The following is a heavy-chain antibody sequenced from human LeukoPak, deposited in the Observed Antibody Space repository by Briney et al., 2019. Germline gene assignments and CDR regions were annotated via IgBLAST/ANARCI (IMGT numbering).Heavy chain of an antibody. CDR1: GFMFSSNW. Sequence: GGSLRLSCAASGFMFSSNWMSWVRPAPGKGLEWVANIKEDGTETYYVDSVKGRFTISRDNAKNSLYLQMSSLRVEDTAVYYCAKEGRSLQTYWGQGTLVTVSS. V-gene: IGHV3-7*03. J-gene: IGHJ4*02. CDR2: IKEDGTET. D-gene: IGHD5-24*01. CDR3: AKEGRSLQTY.